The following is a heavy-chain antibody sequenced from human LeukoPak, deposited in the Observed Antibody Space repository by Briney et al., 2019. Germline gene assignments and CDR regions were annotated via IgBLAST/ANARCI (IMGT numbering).Heavy chain of an antibody. CDR1: GASISTYY. J-gene: IGHJ4*02. CDR3: AGWRGSYYYDSSGFYDY. D-gene: IGHD3-22*01. Sequence: SETLSLTCAVSGASISTYYWSWIRQPPGKGLEWIGYIYYSGSTNYNPSLKSRVTISVDTSKNQFSLKLSSVTAADTAMCYCAGWRGSYYYDSSGFYDYWGQGTLVTVSS. V-gene: IGHV4-59*08. CDR2: IYYSGST.